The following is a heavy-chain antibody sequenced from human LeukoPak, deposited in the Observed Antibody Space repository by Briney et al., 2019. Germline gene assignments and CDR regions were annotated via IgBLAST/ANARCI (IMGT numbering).Heavy chain of an antibody. J-gene: IGHJ6*02. CDR1: GYTFTSYD. CDR3: ARRLLEGGYLFSIGGWDYYYGMDV. Sequence: ASVKVSCKASGYTFTSYDTNWVRQAPGQGLEWMGWMNPNSGNTGYAQKFQGRVTMTRNTSISTAYMELSSLRSEDTAVYYCARRLLEGGYLFSIGGWDYYYGMDVWGQGTTVTVSS. CDR2: MNPNSGNT. D-gene: IGHD5-12*01. V-gene: IGHV1-8*01.